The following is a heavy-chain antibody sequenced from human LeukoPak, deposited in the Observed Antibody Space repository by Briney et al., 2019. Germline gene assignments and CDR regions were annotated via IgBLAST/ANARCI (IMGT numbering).Heavy chain of an antibody. D-gene: IGHD3-22*01. CDR2: ISAHNGNT. CDR3: ARVGPGNYYDSSGYYYLDWYFDL. J-gene: IGHJ2*01. V-gene: IGHV1-18*01. CDR1: GYTFTSYG. Sequence: GASVKVSCKASGYTFTSYGISWVRQAPGQGLEWMGWISAHNGNTNYAQKLQGRVTMTTDTSTSTAYMELRSLRSDDTAVYYCARVGPGNYYDSSGYYYLDWYFDLWGRGTLVTVSS.